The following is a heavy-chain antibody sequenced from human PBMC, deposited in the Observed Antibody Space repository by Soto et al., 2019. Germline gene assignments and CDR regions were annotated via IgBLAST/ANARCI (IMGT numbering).Heavy chain of an antibody. CDR3: ARVLRRYSYGYLYYFDY. D-gene: IGHD5-18*01. J-gene: IGHJ4*02. CDR2: IYHSGST. Sequence: LARGCAVCGVSISSSHWWSWVRQPPGKGLEWIGEIYHSGSTNYNPSLKSRVTISVDKSKNQFSLKLSSVTAADTAVYYCARVLRRYSYGYLYYFDYWGQGTLVPVT. V-gene: IGHV4-4*02. CDR1: GVSISSSHW.